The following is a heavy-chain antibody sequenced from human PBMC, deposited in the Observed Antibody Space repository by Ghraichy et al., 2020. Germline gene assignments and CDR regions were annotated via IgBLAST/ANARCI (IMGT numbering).Heavy chain of an antibody. Sequence: SETLSLTCAVYGGSFSGYYWSWIRQPPGKGLEWIGEINHSGSTTYNPSLRSRVTIPVDTSKNQFSLKLSTVTAADTAVYYWARERASGAYDSSGFYWYFDLWGRGTLVTGSS. V-gene: IGHV4-34*01. CDR3: ARERASGAYDSSGFYWYFDL. CDR1: GGSFSGYY. CDR2: INHSGST. D-gene: IGHD3-22*01. J-gene: IGHJ2*01.